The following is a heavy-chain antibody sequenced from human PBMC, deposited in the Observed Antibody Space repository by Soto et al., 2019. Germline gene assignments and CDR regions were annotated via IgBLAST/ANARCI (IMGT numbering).Heavy chain of an antibody. CDR1: GYIFTSYA. CDR2: INAGNGNT. V-gene: IGHV1-3*05. J-gene: IGHJ4*02. Sequence: QVQLVQSGAEEKKPGASVKVSCKASGYIFTSYAMQWVRQAPGQRLEWMGWINAGNGNTKYSQKFQGRVTITRDTSASTAYMELSSLRFEDTAVYYCARDFNYGSGDYWCQGTLVTVSS. D-gene: IGHD3-10*01. CDR3: ARDFNYGSGDY.